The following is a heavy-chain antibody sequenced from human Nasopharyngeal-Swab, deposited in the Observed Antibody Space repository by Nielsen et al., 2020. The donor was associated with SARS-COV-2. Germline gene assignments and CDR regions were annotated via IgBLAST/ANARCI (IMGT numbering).Heavy chain of an antibody. CDR2: IKQDGSEK. J-gene: IGHJ4*02. D-gene: IGHD3-3*02. V-gene: IGHV3-7*01. CDR3: ARVGRIFGVVMGENFDY. Sequence: WIRQPPGKGLEWVANIKQDGSEKYYVDSVKSRFTISRDNAKNSLYLQMNSLRAEDTAVYYCARVGRIFGVVMGENFDYWGQGTLVTVSS.